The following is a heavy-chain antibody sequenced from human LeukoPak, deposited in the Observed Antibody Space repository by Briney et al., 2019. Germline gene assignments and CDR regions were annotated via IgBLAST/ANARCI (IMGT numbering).Heavy chain of an antibody. D-gene: IGHD3-16*02. CDR3: AKGRDNPFGGVIELDY. CDR2: ISGSGGST. CDR1: GFPFSSYA. Sequence: GSLRLSCAASGFPFSSYAMSWVRQAPGKGLEWVSAISGSGGSTYYADSVKGRFTISRDNSKNTLYLQMNSLRAVDTAVYYCAKGRDNPFGGVIELDYWGQGTLVTVSS. V-gene: IGHV3-23*01. J-gene: IGHJ4*02.